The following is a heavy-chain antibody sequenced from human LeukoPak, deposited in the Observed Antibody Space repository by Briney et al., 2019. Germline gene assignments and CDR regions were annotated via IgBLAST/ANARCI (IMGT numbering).Heavy chain of an antibody. CDR3: ARDGGYGSGSYFSYFDY. CDR2: IYTSGST. D-gene: IGHD3-10*01. J-gene: IGHJ4*02. CDR1: GGSISSGSYY. V-gene: IGHV4-61*02. Sequence: SETLSLTRTVSGGSISSGSYYWSWIRQPAGKGLEWIGRIYTSGSTNYNPSLKSRVTISVDTSKNQFSLKLSSVAAADTAVYYCARDGGYGSGSYFSYFDYWGQGTLVTVSS.